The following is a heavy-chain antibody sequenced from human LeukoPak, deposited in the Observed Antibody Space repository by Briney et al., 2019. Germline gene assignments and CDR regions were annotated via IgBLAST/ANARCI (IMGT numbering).Heavy chain of an antibody. CDR2: IRSSVDTI. CDR1: GFTFNSYD. V-gene: IGHV3-48*03. CDR3: TRSSGWYGLS. D-gene: IGHD6-19*01. Sequence: GGSLRLSCAASGFTFNSYDMNWVRQAPGKGLEWVSYIRSSVDTIYYADSVKGRFNISRDNSNNTLFLHLNSLRGEDTAVYYCTRSSGWYGLSWGQGTLVTVSS. J-gene: IGHJ1*01.